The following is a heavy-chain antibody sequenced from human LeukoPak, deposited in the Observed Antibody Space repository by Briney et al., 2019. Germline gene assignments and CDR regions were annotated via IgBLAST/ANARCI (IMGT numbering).Heavy chain of an antibody. Sequence: PSETLSLTCTVSGASINSYYWSWIRQPPGKGLEWLGYIYYSGITNYNPSLKSRVTISVDTSRNQFSLKLSSVTAADTAVYYCARGMTTVTHWGQGTPVTVSS. V-gene: IGHV4-59*08. J-gene: IGHJ4*02. CDR3: ARGMTTVTH. CDR1: GASINSYY. CDR2: IYYSGIT. D-gene: IGHD4-11*01.